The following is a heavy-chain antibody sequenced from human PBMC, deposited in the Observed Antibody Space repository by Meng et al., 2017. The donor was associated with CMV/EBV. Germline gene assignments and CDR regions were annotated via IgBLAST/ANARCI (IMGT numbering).Heavy chain of an antibody. Sequence: QGQLKESGPGLGNPSQTLAPTCTVSGGAISSGDYYWSWIRQPPGKGLEWIGYIYYSGSTYYNPSLKSRVTISVDTSKNQFSLKLSSVTAADTAVYYCAREGDNPFDYWGQGTLVTVSS. D-gene: IGHD2-21*02. V-gene: IGHV4-30-4*08. CDR2: IYYSGST. CDR1: GGAISSGDYY. CDR3: AREGDNPFDY. J-gene: IGHJ4*02.